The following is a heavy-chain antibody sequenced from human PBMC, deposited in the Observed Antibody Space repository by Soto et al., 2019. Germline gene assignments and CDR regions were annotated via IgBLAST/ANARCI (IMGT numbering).Heavy chain of an antibody. D-gene: IGHD6-19*01. V-gene: IGHV4-4*02. Sequence: QVQLQESGPGLVKPSGTLSLTCAVSCDSVSSPYYWCWVRQPPGKGLEWIGEVFHTVTTSYNPSLRSGVTISMDKSIHQFSPALSSVTAADTAVYYCARSAGWYAFHSWGPGTLVIVSS. CDR1: CDSVSSPYY. CDR3: ARSAGWYAFHS. J-gene: IGHJ4*02. CDR2: VFHTVTT.